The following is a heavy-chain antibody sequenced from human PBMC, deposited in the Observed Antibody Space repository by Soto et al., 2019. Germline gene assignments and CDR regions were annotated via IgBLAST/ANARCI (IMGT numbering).Heavy chain of an antibody. CDR3: ARHVDCSGGSCYSSAFDI. J-gene: IGHJ3*02. D-gene: IGHD2-15*01. CDR2: IYYSGST. CDR1: GGPISSGGYY. V-gene: IGHV4-31*03. Sequence: QVQLQESGPGLVKPSQTLSLTCTVSGGPISSGGYYWSWIRQHPGKGLEWIGYIYYSGSTYYNPSLKSRVTISVDTSKNQFSLKLSSVTAADTAVYYCARHVDCSGGSCYSSAFDIWGQGTMVTVSS.